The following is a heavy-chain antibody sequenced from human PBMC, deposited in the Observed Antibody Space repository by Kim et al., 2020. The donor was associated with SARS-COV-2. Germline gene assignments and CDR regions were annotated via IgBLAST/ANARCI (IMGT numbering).Heavy chain of an antibody. CDR1: GGSISSGGYY. J-gene: IGHJ6*02. Sequence: SETLSLTCTVSGGSISSGGYYWSWIRQHPGKGLEWIGYIYYSGSTYYNPSLKSRVTISVDTSKNQFSLKLSSVTAADTAVYYCARSDYSNYVGRYYYYGMDVWGQGTTVTVSS. CDR3: ARSDYSNYVGRYYYYGMDV. V-gene: IGHV4-31*03. CDR2: IYYSGST. D-gene: IGHD4-4*01.